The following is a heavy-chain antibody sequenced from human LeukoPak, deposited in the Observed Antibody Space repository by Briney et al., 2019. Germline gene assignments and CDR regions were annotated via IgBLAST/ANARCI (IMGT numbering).Heavy chain of an antibody. J-gene: IGHJ4*02. D-gene: IGHD5-12*01. CDR3: AREGTAWLRRVYYFDY. V-gene: IGHV4-4*02. CDR1: GGSISTTNW. CDR2: IYHSASG. Sequence: SETLSLTCAVSGGSISTTNWWSWVRQPPGKGLEWVGEIYHSASGNYNPSLKSRVTISVDTSKNQFSLKLSSVTAADTAVYYCAREGTAWLRRVYYFDYWGQGTLVTVSS.